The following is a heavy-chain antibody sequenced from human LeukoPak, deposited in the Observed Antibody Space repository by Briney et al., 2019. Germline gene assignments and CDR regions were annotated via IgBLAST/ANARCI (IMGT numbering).Heavy chain of an antibody. J-gene: IGHJ4*02. V-gene: IGHV1-69*13. Sequence: SVKVSCKASGGSFSSYGISWVRQAPGQGLEWMGGIIPVFGTANYAQKFQGRVTITADDSTRTAYMELSSLKSEDTAVYYCAKDESPLGRWLVHGVYWGQGTLVTVSS. CDR1: GGSFSSYG. CDR2: IIPVFGTA. D-gene: IGHD6-19*01. CDR3: AKDESPLGRWLVHGVY.